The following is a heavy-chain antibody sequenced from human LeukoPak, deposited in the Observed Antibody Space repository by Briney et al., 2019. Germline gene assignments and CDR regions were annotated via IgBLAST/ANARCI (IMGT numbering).Heavy chain of an antibody. CDR1: GFTFSSYS. D-gene: IGHD2-2*01. Sequence: GGSLRLSCAASGFTFSSYSMNWVRQAPGKGLEWVSSISSSSSYIYYADSVKGRFTISRDNAKNSLYLQMNSLRAEDTAVYYCARLPRRDIVVVPAAMPDYWGQGTLVTVSS. V-gene: IGHV3-21*01. CDR2: ISSSSSYI. J-gene: IGHJ4*02. CDR3: ARLPRRDIVVVPAAMPDY.